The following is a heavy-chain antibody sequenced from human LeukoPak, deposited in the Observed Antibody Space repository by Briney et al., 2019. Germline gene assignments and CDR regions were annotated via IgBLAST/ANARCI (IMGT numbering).Heavy chain of an antibody. CDR2: IMHIFGTA. Sequence: SVKVSCKASGGTFSSYAISWVRQAPGQGLEWMGGIMHIFGTANYAQKFQGRVTITADKSTSTAYMELSSLRSEDTAVYYCARDPPTLWGFFDYWGQGTLVTVSS. CDR1: GGTFSSYA. CDR3: ARDPPTLWGFFDY. V-gene: IGHV1-69*06. D-gene: IGHD2-21*01. J-gene: IGHJ4*02.